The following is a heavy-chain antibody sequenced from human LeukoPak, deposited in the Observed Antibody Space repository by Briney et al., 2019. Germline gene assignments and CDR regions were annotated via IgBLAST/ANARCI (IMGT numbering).Heavy chain of an antibody. CDR2: IYYSGST. CDR3: ARVGSYGYRYYFDY. CDR1: GGSISSGGYY. V-gene: IGHV4-31*03. J-gene: IGHJ4*02. Sequence: PSETLSLTCTVSGGSISSGGYYWSWIRQHPGKGLEWIGYIYYSGSTYYNPSLKSRVTISVDTSKNQFSLKLSSVTAADTAVYYCARVGSYGYRYYFDYWGQGTLDTVSS. D-gene: IGHD5-18*01.